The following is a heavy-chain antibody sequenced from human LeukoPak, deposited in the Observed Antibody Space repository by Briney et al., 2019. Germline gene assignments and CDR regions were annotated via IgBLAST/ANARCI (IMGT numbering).Heavy chain of an antibody. Sequence: PGGSLRLSCAASGFTFSSYAMSWVRQAPGKGLEWVSAISGSGGSTYYADSVKGRFTISRDNSKNTLYLQMNSLRAEDTAIYYCAKTWGNSAWQPLDYWGQGTLVTVSS. D-gene: IGHD6-19*01. CDR1: GFTFSSYA. CDR2: ISGSGGST. CDR3: AKTWGNSAWQPLDY. V-gene: IGHV3-23*01. J-gene: IGHJ4*02.